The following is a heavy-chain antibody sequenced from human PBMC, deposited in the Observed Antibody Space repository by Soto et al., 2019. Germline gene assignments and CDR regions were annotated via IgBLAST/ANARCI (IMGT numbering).Heavy chain of an antibody. V-gene: IGHV1-18*01. Sequence: ASVKVSCKASGYTFTIYGISWVLQAPVQGLEWMGWISAYNGNTNYAQKLQGRVTMTTDTSTSTAYMELRSLRSDDTAVYYWARNYIFTEGWFAPPSQGTPVPVSS. CDR2: ISAYNGNT. CDR3: ARNYIFTEGWFAP. CDR1: GYTFTIYG. J-gene: IGHJ5*02. D-gene: IGHD1-7*01.